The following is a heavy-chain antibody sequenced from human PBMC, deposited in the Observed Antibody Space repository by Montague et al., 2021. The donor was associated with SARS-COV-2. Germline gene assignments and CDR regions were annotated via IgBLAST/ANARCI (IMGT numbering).Heavy chain of an antibody. CDR3: ARDFRLQLWQTNYYFGL. J-gene: IGHJ2*01. Sequence: SETLSLTCTRLGGSISGEYWSSIRLNPRKGPDWIGNIYDTGNTNYNPSLKSRVTISEDTSKNQFSLRLTSVTAADTAVYYCARDFRLQLWQTNYYFGLWGRGTQVSVSS. CDR1: GGSISGEY. V-gene: IGHV4-59*01. CDR2: IYDTGNT. D-gene: IGHD5-18*01.